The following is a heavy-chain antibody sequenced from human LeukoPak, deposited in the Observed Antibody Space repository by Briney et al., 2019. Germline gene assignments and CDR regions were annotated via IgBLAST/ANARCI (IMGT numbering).Heavy chain of an antibody. CDR3: ARGDRHYYYDSRRFDP. Sequence: GASLKISCKGSGYSFTSYWIGWVRRMPGKGLEWMGIIYPGDSDTRYSPSFQGQVTISADKSISTAYLQWSSLKASDTAMYYCARGDRHYYYDSRRFDPWGQGTLVTVSS. V-gene: IGHV5-51*01. D-gene: IGHD3-22*01. CDR2: IYPGDSDT. J-gene: IGHJ5*02. CDR1: GYSFTSYW.